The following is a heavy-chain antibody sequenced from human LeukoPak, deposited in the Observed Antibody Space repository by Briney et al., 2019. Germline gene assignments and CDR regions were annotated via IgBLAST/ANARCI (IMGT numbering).Heavy chain of an antibody. V-gene: IGHV4-59*01. Sequence: PSETLSLTCTVSGGSISSYYWSWIRQPPGKGLEWIGYIYYSGSTNYNPSLKSRVTISVDTSKNQFSLKLSSVTAADTAVYYCARGWGAMAPCDYWGQGTLVTVSS. D-gene: IGHD3-16*01. J-gene: IGHJ4*02. CDR3: ARGWGAMAPCDY. CDR1: GGSISSYY. CDR2: IYYSGST.